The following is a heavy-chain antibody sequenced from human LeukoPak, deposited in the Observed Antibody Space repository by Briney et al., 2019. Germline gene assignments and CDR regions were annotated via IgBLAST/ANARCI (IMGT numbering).Heavy chain of an antibody. D-gene: IGHD2-2*01. CDR3: ARGLFPVVPAAFDY. CDR1: GGSFSGYY. Sequence: SETLSLTCAVYGGSFSGYYWTWIRQPPGKGLEWIGEINHSGSTNYNPSLRSRVTISVDTSKNQFSLKLSSVTAADTAVFYCARGLFPVVPAAFDYWSQGTLVTVSS. V-gene: IGHV4-34*01. CDR2: INHSGST. J-gene: IGHJ4*02.